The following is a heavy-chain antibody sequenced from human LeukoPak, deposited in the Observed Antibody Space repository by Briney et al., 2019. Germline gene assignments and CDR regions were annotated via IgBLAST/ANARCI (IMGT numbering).Heavy chain of an antibody. Sequence: PGGSLRLSCAASGFTFSSYAMSWVRQAPGKGLEWVSAIRGSGGSTYYADSVKGRFTISRDNSKNTLYLQMNSLRAEDTAVYYCAFHYDILTGFDYFDYWGQGTLVTVSS. CDR2: IRGSGGST. CDR3: AFHYDILTGFDYFDY. J-gene: IGHJ4*02. CDR1: GFTFSSYA. V-gene: IGHV3-23*01. D-gene: IGHD3-9*01.